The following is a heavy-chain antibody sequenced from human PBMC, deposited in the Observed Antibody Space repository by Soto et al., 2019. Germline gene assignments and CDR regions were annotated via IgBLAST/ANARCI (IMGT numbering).Heavy chain of an antibody. D-gene: IGHD1-1*01. V-gene: IGHV4-30-4*01. CDR3: ANGLFTRGSNAYY. CDR1: GGSIRNGDYY. J-gene: IGHJ4*02. Sequence: PSETLSLTCTVSGGSIRNGDYYWGWIRQPPGKGLEWIGYVYYSGTTYSHPSLNSRVSISVDTSENQFSLRLTSVTAEDTAVYYCANGLFTRGSNAYYWGQGTLVTVSS. CDR2: VYYSGTT.